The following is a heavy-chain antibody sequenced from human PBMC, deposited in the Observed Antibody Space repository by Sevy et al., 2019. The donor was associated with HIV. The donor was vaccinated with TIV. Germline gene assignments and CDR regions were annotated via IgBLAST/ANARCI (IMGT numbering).Heavy chain of an antibody. D-gene: IGHD3-3*01. CDR1: GDSIKSGDYY. J-gene: IGHJ4*02. CDR3: ARGQNLESAPFDY. Sequence: SETLSLTCSVSGDSIKSGDYYWNWIRQSPGKGLEWIGYFFYSDSPKYNPSLKGRVTISADMSENQVSLKLSSVTAADSAVYYCARGQNLESAPFDYWGQGTLVTVSS. CDR2: FFYSDSP. V-gene: IGHV4-30-4*01.